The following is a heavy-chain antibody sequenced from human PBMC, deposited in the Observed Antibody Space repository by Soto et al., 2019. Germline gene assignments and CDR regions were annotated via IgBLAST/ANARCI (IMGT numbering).Heavy chain of an antibody. D-gene: IGHD1-1*01. Sequence: ASVKVSCKASGYTFTSYCISWVRQAPGQGLEWMGWISAYNGNTNYAQKLQGRVTMTTDTSTSTAYMELRSLRSDDTAVYYCASRSQSGTLFYYFDYWGQGTLVTVSS. J-gene: IGHJ4*02. V-gene: IGHV1-18*04. CDR1: GYTFTSYC. CDR3: ASRSQSGTLFYYFDY. CDR2: ISAYNGNT.